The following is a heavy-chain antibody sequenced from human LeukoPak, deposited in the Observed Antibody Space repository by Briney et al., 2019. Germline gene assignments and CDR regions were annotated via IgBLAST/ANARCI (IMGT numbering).Heavy chain of an antibody. V-gene: IGHV4-34*01. D-gene: IGHD3-22*01. CDR2: INHSGTT. CDR1: GGSFSGYY. Sequence: SETLSLTCAVYGGSFSGYYWSWIRQPPGKGLEWIGEINHSGTTNYNPSLKSRVTISVDTSKNQFSLKLSSVTAADTAVYYCARTYDGSEGFDYWGQGTLVTVSS. J-gene: IGHJ4*02. CDR3: ARTYDGSEGFDY.